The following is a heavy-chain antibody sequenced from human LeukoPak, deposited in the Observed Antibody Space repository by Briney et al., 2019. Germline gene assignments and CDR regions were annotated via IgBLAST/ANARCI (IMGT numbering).Heavy chain of an antibody. D-gene: IGHD6-19*01. V-gene: IGHV3-23*01. J-gene: IGHJ6*03. CDR2: ISGSGGST. CDR3: AKGGAVSYYYYMDV. Sequence: PGGSLRLSCAASGFTFSSYAMSWVRQAPGTGLEWVSAISGSGGSTYYADSVKGRFTISRDNSKNTLYLQMNSLRAEDTAVYYCAKGGAVSYYYYMDVWGKGTTVTVSS. CDR1: GFTFSSYA.